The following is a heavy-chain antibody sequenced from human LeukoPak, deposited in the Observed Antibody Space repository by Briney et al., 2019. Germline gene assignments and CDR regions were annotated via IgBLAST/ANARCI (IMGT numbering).Heavy chain of an antibody. CDR1: GFTFSSYW. Sequence: GGSLRLSCAASGFTFSSYWMHWVRHAPGKGLVWVSRINSDGSSTNYADSVKGRFTISRDNAKNTLYLQMNSLRAEDTAVYYCSIVRTTSDYWGQGTLVTVSS. CDR3: SIVRTTSDY. CDR2: INSDGSST. V-gene: IGHV3-74*01. D-gene: IGHD2-21*01. J-gene: IGHJ4*02.